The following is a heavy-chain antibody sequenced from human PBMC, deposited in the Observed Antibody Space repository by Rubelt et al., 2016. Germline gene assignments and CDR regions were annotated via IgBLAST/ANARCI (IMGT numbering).Heavy chain of an antibody. V-gene: IGHV4-38-2*02. D-gene: IGHD3-22*01. Sequence: QVQLQESGPGLVKPSETLSLTCTVSGYSISSGYHWAWIRQPPGRGLEWIGSIYYIGSTYYNPSLKSRVTISVDTSKNQFSLMRGSVSAADTAVYYCARARFAYDSGASPDSWGQGTLVTVSS. CDR3: ARARFAYDSGASPDS. CDR1: GYSISSGYH. J-gene: IGHJ4*02. CDR2: IYYIGST.